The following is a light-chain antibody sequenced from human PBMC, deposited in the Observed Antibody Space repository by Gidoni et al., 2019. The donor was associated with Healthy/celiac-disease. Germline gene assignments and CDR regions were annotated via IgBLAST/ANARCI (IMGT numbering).Light chain of an antibody. CDR3: QQSYSTPPTWT. J-gene: IGKJ1*01. CDR2: AAS. V-gene: IGKV1-39*01. CDR1: QSISSY. Sequence: DIQMTQSTSSLSASVGDRVTITCRASQSISSYLNWYQQKPGKAPKLLIYAASSLQSGVPSRFSGSGSGTDFTLTISSLQPEDFATYYCQQSYSTPPTWTFGQGTKVEIK.